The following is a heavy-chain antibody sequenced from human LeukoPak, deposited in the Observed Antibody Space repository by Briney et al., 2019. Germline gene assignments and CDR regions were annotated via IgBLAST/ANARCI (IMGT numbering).Heavy chain of an antibody. CDR3: AKDIGYSGYDFRAAFDI. V-gene: IGHV3-9*01. CDR2: ISWNSGSI. D-gene: IGHD5-12*01. J-gene: IGHJ3*02. CDR1: GFTFDDYA. Sequence: PGGSLRLSCAASGFTFDDYAMNWVRQAPGKGLEWVSGISWNSGSIGYADSVKGRFTISRDNAKNSLYLQMNSLRAEDTALYYCAKDIGYSGYDFRAAFDIWGQGTMVTVSS.